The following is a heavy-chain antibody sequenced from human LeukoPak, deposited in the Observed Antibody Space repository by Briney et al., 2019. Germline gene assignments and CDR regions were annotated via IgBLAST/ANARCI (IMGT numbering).Heavy chain of an antibody. CDR1: GGTFSSYA. CDR3: ASSVGYSYVDAFDI. Sequence: SVKVSCKASGGTFSSYAISWVRQAPGQGLEWMGRIIPIFGIANYAQKFQGRVTITADKSTSTAYMELSSLRSEDTAVYYCASSVGYSYVDAFDIWGQGTMVTVSS. J-gene: IGHJ3*02. D-gene: IGHD5-18*01. CDR2: IIPIFGIA. V-gene: IGHV1-69*04.